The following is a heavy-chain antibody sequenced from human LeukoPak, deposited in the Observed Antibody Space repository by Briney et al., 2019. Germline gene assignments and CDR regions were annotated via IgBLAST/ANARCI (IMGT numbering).Heavy chain of an antibody. Sequence: ASVKVSCKASGYTFTSYGISWVRQAPGQGLEWMGWISAYNGNTNYAQKLQGRVTMTTDTSTSTAYMELRSLRSDDTAVYYCARLRTARYYDSSGPSPPFDYWGQGTLVTVSS. D-gene: IGHD3-22*01. V-gene: IGHV1-18*01. CDR1: GYTFTSYG. J-gene: IGHJ4*02. CDR2: ISAYNGNT. CDR3: ARLRTARYYDSSGPSPPFDY.